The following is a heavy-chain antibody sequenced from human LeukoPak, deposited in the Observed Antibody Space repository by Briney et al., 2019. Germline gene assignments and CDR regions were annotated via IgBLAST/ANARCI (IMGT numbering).Heavy chain of an antibody. J-gene: IGHJ6*02. V-gene: IGHV1-2*02. Sequence: WASVKVSCKASGYTFTGYYMHWVRQAPGQGLEWMEWINPNSGGTNYAQKFQGRVTMTRDTSISTAYMELSRLRSDDTAVYYCAREPYGSGSYYSYYYYGMDVWGQGSTVTVSS. CDR2: INPNSGGT. CDR3: AREPYGSGSYYSYYYYGMDV. D-gene: IGHD3-10*01. CDR1: GYTFTGYY.